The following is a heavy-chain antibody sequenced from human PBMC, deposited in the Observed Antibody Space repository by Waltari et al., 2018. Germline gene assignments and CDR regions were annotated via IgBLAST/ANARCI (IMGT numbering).Heavy chain of an antibody. CDR2: IYTSGST. CDR3: ARTWGREYSYRRDLGWFDP. J-gene: IGHJ5*02. V-gene: IGHV4-61*02. Sequence: QVQLQESGPGLVKPSQTLSLTCPASGGSISSGSYYWSWIRQPAGKGLEWIGRIYTSGSTNYTPSLKSRVTISVDTSKNQFSLKLSAVTGADTAVYYCARTWGREYSYRRDLGWFDPWGQGTLVTVSS. D-gene: IGHD5-18*01. CDR1: GGSISSGSYY.